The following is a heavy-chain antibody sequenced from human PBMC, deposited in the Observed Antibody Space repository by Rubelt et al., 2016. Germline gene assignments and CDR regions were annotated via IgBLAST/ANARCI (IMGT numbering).Heavy chain of an antibody. V-gene: IGHV3-21*05. Sequence: EVQLVESGGGLVQPGGSLRLSCAASGFTFSSYSMNWVRQAPGKGLEWVSYISSSSTYIYYADSVEGRFTISRDNAKNSLYLQMNSLRAEDTAVYYCARDRDRGDYGMDVWGQGTTVTVSS. CDR2: ISSSSTYI. D-gene: IGHD3-22*01. J-gene: IGHJ6*02. CDR1: GFTFSSYS. CDR3: ARDRDRGDYGMDV.